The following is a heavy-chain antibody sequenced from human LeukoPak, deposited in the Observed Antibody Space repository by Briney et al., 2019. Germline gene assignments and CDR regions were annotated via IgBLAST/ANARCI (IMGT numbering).Heavy chain of an antibody. D-gene: IGHD5-24*01. CDR1: GYTLTGHS. J-gene: IGHJ3*02. CDR3: ARGRDGYNRDAFDI. V-gene: IGHV1-2*02. Sequence: GASVKVSCKASGYTLTGHSMHWVRQAPGQGLEWMGWMNPNSGGTKYTRKFQGRVTMTRDTSISTAYMELSRLTSDDTAMYYCARGRDGYNRDAFDIWGQGTVVTVSS. CDR2: MNPNSGGT.